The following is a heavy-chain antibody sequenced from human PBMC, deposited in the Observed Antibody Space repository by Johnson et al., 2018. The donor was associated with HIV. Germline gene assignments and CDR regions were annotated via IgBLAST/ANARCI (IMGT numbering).Heavy chain of an antibody. V-gene: IGHV3-9*01. J-gene: IGHJ3*02. D-gene: IGHD6-6*01. Sequence: VQLVESGGGLVQPGRSLRLSCAASGFSFDDYAMYSVRQVPGKGLEWVPGLSWNSGRIGYVDYVKGRFTISRDNSKNTLYLQMNSLRAEDTALYYCAKGVIATRFFDIWGQGTMVTVSS. CDR2: LSWNSGRI. CDR1: GFSFDDYA. CDR3: AKGVIATRFFDI.